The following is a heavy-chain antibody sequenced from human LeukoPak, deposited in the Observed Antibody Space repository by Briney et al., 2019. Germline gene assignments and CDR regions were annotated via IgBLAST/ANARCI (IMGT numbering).Heavy chain of an antibody. Sequence: ASVKVSCKASGGTFSSYAISWVRQAPGQGLEWMERIIPIFGTANYAQKFQGRVTITTDESTSTAYMELSSLRSEDTAVYYCARGPPGYYYDSSGYLGYWGQGTLVTVSS. CDR3: ARGPPGYYYDSSGYLGY. J-gene: IGHJ4*02. D-gene: IGHD3-22*01. CDR1: GGTFSSYA. V-gene: IGHV1-69*05. CDR2: IIPIFGTA.